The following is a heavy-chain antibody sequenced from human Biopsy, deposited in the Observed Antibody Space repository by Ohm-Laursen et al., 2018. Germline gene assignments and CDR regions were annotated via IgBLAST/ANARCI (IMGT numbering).Heavy chain of an antibody. V-gene: IGHV1-69*06. D-gene: IGHD3-9*01. J-gene: IGHJ1*01. CDR1: GGTFSNYG. Sequence: ASVKVSCKAPGGTFSNYGVNWVRQAPGQGLEWLGENIPILGTGNYAQKLQDRVTVAADTSTSTATMELRSLRSDDTAVYYCATKLTGYFHHWGQGTLVIVSS. CDR2: NIPILGTG. CDR3: ATKLTGYFHH.